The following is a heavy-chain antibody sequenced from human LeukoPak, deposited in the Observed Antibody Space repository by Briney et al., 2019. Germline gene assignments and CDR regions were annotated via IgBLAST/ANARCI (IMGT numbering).Heavy chain of an antibody. J-gene: IGHJ4*02. D-gene: IGHD6-19*01. CDR3: AKDKLEEQWLALGY. CDR2: ISGSGGST. CDR1: GFTFSSYA. Sequence: GGSLRLSCAASGFTFSSYAMSWVRQAPGKGLEWVSAISGSGGSTYYADSVKGRFTISRDNSKNTLYLQMNSLRAEDTAVYYCAKDKLEEQWLALGYWGQGTLVTVSS. V-gene: IGHV3-23*01.